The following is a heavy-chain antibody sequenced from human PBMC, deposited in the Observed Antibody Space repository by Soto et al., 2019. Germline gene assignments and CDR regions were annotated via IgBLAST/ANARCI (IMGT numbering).Heavy chain of an antibody. CDR1: GGSISSGGYY. CDR2: IYYSGST. V-gene: IGHV4-31*03. CDR3: ARTFYDTLTGYSAQIEYFQH. J-gene: IGHJ1*01. Sequence: PSETLSLTCTVSGGSISSGGYYWSWIRQHPGKGLEWIGYIYYSGSTYYNPSLKSRVTISVDTSKNQFSLKLSSVTAADTAVYYCARTFYDTLTGYSAQIEYFQHWGQGTLVTVSS. D-gene: IGHD3-9*01.